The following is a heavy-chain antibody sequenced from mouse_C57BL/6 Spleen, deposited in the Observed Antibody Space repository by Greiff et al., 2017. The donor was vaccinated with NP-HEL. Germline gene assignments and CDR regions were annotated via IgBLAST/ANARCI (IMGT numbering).Heavy chain of an antibody. D-gene: IGHD2-3*01. J-gene: IGHJ3*01. CDR1: GYAFTNYL. V-gene: IGHV1-54*01. Sequence: VQLQQSGAELVRPGTSVKVSCKASGYAFTNYLIEWVKQRPGQGLEWIGVINPGSGGTNYNEKFKGKATLTADKSSSTAYMQLSSLTSEDSAVYFCARSGYYPFAYWGQGTLVTVSA. CDR2: INPGSGGT. CDR3: ARSGYYPFAY.